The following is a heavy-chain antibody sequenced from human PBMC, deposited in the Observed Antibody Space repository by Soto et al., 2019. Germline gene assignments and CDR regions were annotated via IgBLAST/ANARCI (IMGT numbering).Heavy chain of an antibody. CDR1: GYTFTSYD. J-gene: IGHJ3*02. Sequence: ASVKVSCKASGYTFTSYDINWVRQATGQGLEWMGWMNPNSGNTGYAQKFQGRVTMTTDTSTSTAYMELRSLRSDDTAVYYCARDSSSRWTNAFDIWGQGTMVTVSS. CDR2: MNPNSGNT. D-gene: IGHD6-19*01. V-gene: IGHV1-8*01. CDR3: ARDSSSRWTNAFDI.